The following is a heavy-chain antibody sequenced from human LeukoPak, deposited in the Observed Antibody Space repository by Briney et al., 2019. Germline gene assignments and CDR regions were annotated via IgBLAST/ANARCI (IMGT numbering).Heavy chain of an antibody. Sequence: ASVKVSCKAPGYTFTSYDINWVRQATGQGLEWMGWMNPNSGNTGYAQKFQGRVTMTRNTSISTAYMELSSLRSEDTAVYYCARRGIAAAVLDYWGQGTLVTVSS. D-gene: IGHD6-13*01. J-gene: IGHJ4*02. CDR2: MNPNSGNT. CDR3: ARRGIAAAVLDY. V-gene: IGHV1-8*01. CDR1: GYTFTSYD.